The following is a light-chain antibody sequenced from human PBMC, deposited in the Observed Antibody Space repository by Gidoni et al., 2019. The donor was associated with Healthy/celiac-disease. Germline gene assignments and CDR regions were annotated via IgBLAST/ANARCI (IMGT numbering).Light chain of an antibody. V-gene: IGKV1-33*01. J-gene: IGKJ3*01. CDR2: DAS. CDR1: QDISNY. CDR3: QQYDNLPFT. Sequence: DIQMTQSPSSLSASVGDRVTITCQANQDISNYLNWYQQKPGKAPKLLIYDASNLETGVPSRFSGSGSGTDFKFTISSLQPEDFATYYCQQYDNLPFTFGPGTKVDI.